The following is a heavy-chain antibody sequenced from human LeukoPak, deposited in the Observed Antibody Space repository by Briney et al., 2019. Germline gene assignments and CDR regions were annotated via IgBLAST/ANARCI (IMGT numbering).Heavy chain of an antibody. V-gene: IGHV3-23*01. Sequence: GGSLRLSCTASGFTFSCYAMGWVRQAPGEGLEWVSTIGGSGSVTYHADSVEGRFTISRDNFENTLYLQMNRLRAEDTAIYYCGRFYCSCATCYFFDYGGQGILVSVSS. J-gene: IGHJ4*02. D-gene: IGHD2-15*01. CDR3: GRFYCSCATCYFFDY. CDR2: IGGSGSVT. CDR1: GFTFSCYA.